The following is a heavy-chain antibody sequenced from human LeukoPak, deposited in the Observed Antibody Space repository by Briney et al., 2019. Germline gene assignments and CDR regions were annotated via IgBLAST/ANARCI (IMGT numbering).Heavy chain of an antibody. CDR1: GFTFSSYA. V-gene: IGHV3-30-3*01. J-gene: IGHJ4*02. Sequence: GGSLRLSCAASGFTFSSYAMHWVRQAPGKGLEWVAVISYDGSNKYYADSVKGRFTISRDNSKNTLYLQMNSPRAEDTAVYYCARDGQERDTSAPHYWGQGTLVTVSS. CDR3: ARDGQERDTSAPHY. CDR2: ISYDGSNK. D-gene: IGHD3-22*01.